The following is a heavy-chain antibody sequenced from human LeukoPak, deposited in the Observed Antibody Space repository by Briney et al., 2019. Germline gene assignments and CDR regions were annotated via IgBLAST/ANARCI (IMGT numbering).Heavy chain of an antibody. J-gene: IGHJ4*02. D-gene: IGHD5-12*01. V-gene: IGHV3-21*01. CDR3: ARDSGYDFALDY. CDR1: GFTFSSYS. Sequence: PGGSLRLSCAASGFTFSSYSMNWVRQAPGKGLEWVSSISSSSSYIYYADSVKGRFTISRDNAKNSLYLQMNSLRAEDTAVYHCARDSGYDFALDYWGQGTLVTVSS. CDR2: ISSSSSYI.